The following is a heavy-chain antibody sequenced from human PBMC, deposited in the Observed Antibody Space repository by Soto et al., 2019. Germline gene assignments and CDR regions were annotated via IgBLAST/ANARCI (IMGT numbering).Heavy chain of an antibody. CDR2: IYYSGST. J-gene: IGHJ6*03. CDR1: GGSISSSSYY. CDR3: ARHIAAAGRGNRYYYMDV. V-gene: IGHV4-39*01. D-gene: IGHD6-13*01. Sequence: ETLSLTCTVSGGSISSSSYYWGWIRQPPGKGLEWIGSIYYSGSTYYNPSLKSRVTISVDTSKNQFSLKLSSVTAADTAVYYCARHIAAAGRGNRYYYMDVWGKGTTVTVSS.